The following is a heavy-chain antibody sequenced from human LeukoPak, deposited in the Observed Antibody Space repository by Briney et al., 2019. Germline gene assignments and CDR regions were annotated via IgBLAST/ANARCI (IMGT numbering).Heavy chain of an antibody. V-gene: IGHV3-33*08. CDR2: IWYEGSNK. D-gene: IGHD6-13*01. CDR3: ARGGWGSSLNWFDP. Sequence: GGSLRLSCAASGFTFSSYAMHWVRQAPGKGLEWVAVIWYEGSNKYYADSVKGRFTISRDNSKNTLYLQMNSLRAEDTAVYYCARGGWGSSLNWFDPWGQGTLVTVSS. J-gene: IGHJ5*02. CDR1: GFTFSSYA.